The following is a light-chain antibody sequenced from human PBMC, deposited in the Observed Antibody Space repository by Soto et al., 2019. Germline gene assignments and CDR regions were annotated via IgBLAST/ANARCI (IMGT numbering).Light chain of an antibody. Sequence: DIQMTQSPSTLSGSVGDRVTITCRASQTISSWLAWYQQKPGKAPKLLIYKASTLKSGVPSRFSGSGSGTEFTLTISSLQPEDIAAYYCLQHGSYPRTFGQGTKVDIK. J-gene: IGKJ1*01. CDR2: KAS. CDR1: QTISSW. V-gene: IGKV1-5*03. CDR3: LQHGSYPRT.